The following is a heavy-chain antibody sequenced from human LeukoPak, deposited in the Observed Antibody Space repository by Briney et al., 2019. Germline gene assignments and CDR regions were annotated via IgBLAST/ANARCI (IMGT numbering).Heavy chain of an antibody. J-gene: IGHJ6*03. Sequence: WESLKISFKASGYTFTSYWIAWVRQMPGKGLEWMGIIYPGDSDTRYTPSFQGQVTISADTSITTAYLPWNSLEASDTAMYYCARQAHFWSVSDYYYYMDVWGKGTTVTVSS. CDR1: GYTFTSYW. CDR3: ARQAHFWSVSDYYYYMDV. CDR2: IYPGDSDT. V-gene: IGHV5-51*01. D-gene: IGHD3-3*02.